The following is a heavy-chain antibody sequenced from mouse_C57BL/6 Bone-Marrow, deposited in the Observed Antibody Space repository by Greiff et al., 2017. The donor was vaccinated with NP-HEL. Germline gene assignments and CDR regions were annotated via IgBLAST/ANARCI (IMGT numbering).Heavy chain of an antibody. D-gene: IGHD2-4*01. Sequence: VQLQQSGPELVKPGASVKISCKASGYAFSSSWMNWVKQRPGKGLEWIGRIYPGDGDTNYNGKFKGKATLTADKSSSTAYMQLSSLTSEDSAVYFCARGSYDYDKDYYAMDDWGQGTSVTVSS. J-gene: IGHJ4*01. CDR2: IYPGDGDT. CDR1: GYAFSSSW. CDR3: ARGSYDYDKDYYAMDD. V-gene: IGHV1-82*01.